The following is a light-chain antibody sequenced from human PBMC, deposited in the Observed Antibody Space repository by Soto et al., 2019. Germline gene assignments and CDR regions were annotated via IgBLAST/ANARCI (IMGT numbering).Light chain of an antibody. CDR1: SSDVGDYNY. J-gene: IGLJ1*01. CDR2: EVR. CDR3: SSYTSSSTLALYV. V-gene: IGLV2-14*01. Sequence: QSALTQPASVSGSPGQSITISCTGTSSDVGDYNYVSWYQHHPGKTPKLILYEVRNRPSGVSNRFSGSKSGNTASLTISGLQAEDEADYYCSSYTSSSTLALYVFGTGTKLTVL.